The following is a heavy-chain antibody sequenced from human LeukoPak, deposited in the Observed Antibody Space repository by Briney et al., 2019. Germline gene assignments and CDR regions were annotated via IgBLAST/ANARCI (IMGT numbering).Heavy chain of an antibody. CDR3: ASADFGVVIHYYYGMDV. CDR2: INPNSGGT. CDR1: GYTFTGYY. J-gene: IGHJ6*02. D-gene: IGHD3-3*01. V-gene: IGHV1-2*02. Sequence: WASVKVSCKASGYTFTGYYMHWVRQAPGQGLEWMGWINPNSGGTNYAQKFQGRVTMTRDTSISTAYMELSRLRSDDTAVYYCASADFGVVIHYYYGMDVWGQGTTVTVSS.